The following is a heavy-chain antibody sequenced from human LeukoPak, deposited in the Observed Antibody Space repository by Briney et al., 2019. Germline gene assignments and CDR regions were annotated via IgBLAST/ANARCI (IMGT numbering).Heavy chain of an antibody. D-gene: IGHD3-22*01. CDR1: GFTFSSYA. CDR2: ISGSGGST. Sequence: GGSLRLSCAASGFTFSSYAMHWVRQAPGKGLEWVSAISGSGGSTYYADSVKGRFTISRDNSKNTLYLQRNSLRAEDTAVYYCAKSHYYASSGYYYGFDYWGQGTLVTVSS. V-gene: IGHV3-23*01. J-gene: IGHJ4*02. CDR3: AKSHYYASSGYYYGFDY.